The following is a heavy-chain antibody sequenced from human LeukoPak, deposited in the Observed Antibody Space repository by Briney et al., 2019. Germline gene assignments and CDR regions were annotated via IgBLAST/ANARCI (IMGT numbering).Heavy chain of an antibody. V-gene: IGHV1-69*05. J-gene: IGHJ3*02. Sequence: SVKVSCKASGGTFSSYAISWVRQAPGQGLEWMGRIILIFGTANYAQKFQGRVTITTDESTSTAYMELSSLRSEDTAVYYCARSPLKHYYDSSGYGAFDIWGQGTMVTVSS. CDR3: ARSPLKHYYDSSGYGAFDI. CDR2: IILIFGTA. D-gene: IGHD3-22*01. CDR1: GGTFSSYA.